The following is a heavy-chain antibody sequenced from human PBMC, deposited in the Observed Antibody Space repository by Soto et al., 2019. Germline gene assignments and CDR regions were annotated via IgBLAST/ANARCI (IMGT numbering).Heavy chain of an antibody. D-gene: IGHD3-22*01. CDR3: ANGHGSGYYFSAAFDI. Sequence: EVQLLESGGGLVQPGGSLRLSCAASGFTFSSYAMSWVRQAPGKGLEWVSAISGSGGSTYYADSVKGRFTISRDNTKNTLYLQMNSLRAENTAVYYCANGHGSGYYFSAAFDIWGQGTMVTVSS. V-gene: IGHV3-23*01. J-gene: IGHJ3*02. CDR2: ISGSGGST. CDR1: GFTFSSYA.